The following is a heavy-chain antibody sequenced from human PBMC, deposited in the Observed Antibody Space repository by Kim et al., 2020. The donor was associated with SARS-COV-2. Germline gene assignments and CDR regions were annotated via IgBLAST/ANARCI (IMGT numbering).Heavy chain of an antibody. D-gene: IGHD2-15*01. V-gene: IGHV4-59*08. CDR3: ARPVVSASRFYYYYYGMDV. J-gene: IGHJ6*02. Sequence: RVTISADTSKNQFSLKLSSVTAADTAVYYCARPVVSASRFYYYYYGMDVWGQGTTVTVSS.